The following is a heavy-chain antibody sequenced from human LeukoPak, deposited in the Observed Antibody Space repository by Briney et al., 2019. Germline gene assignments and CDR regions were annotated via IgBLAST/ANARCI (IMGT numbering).Heavy chain of an antibody. CDR3: AKDLEGAAASFDY. V-gene: IGHV3-30*02. D-gene: IGHD6-13*01. Sequence: GGSLRLSCAASGFTFSSYGMHWVRQAPGKGLEWVAFIRYDGSNKYYADSVKGRFTISRDNSKNTLYLQMNSLRAEDTAVYYCAKDLEGAAASFDYWSQGTLVTVSS. J-gene: IGHJ4*02. CDR1: GFTFSSYG. CDR2: IRYDGSNK.